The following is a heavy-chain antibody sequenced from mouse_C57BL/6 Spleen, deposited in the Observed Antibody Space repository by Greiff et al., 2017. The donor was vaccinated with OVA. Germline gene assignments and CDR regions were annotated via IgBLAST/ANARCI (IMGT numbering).Heavy chain of an antibody. J-gene: IGHJ4*01. Sequence: QVQLQQSGAELVRPGASVTLSCKASGYTFTDYEMHWVKQTPVHGLEWIGAIDPETGGTAYNQKFKGKATLTADTSSSTAYMELRSLTSEDSAVYYCTIPPMIRAMDYWGQGTSVTVSS. CDR2: IDPETGGT. V-gene: IGHV1-15*01. D-gene: IGHD2-4*01. CDR3: TIPPMIRAMDY. CDR1: GYTFTDYE.